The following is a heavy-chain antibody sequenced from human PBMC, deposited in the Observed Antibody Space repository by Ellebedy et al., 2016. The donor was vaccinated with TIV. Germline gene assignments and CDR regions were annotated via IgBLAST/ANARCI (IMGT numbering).Heavy chain of an antibody. Sequence: ASVKVSCKASGYTFTASYIHWVRQASGQGLEWMGWINPDSGGTNFAQKFQGRVTITRDTSVNTAYMDLSRLESDDTAVYYCARVRRGSSGMDVWGQGTTVTVSS. CDR1: GYTFTASY. D-gene: IGHD6-13*01. CDR3: ARVRRGSSGMDV. V-gene: IGHV1-2*02. J-gene: IGHJ6*02. CDR2: INPDSGGT.